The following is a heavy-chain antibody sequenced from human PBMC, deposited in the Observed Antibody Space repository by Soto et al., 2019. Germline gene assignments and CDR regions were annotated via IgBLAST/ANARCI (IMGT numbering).Heavy chain of an antibody. D-gene: IGHD2-15*01. CDR1: GGSISSYY. Sequence: QVQLQESGPGLVKPSETLSLTCTVSGGSISSYYWSWIRQPPGRGLEWIGYIYYSGSTNYNPSLKRRVIISVDTSKNQFSLKLSSVTAADTAVYYCARRYGAAFDYWGQGTLVTVSS. V-gene: IGHV4-59*01. CDR2: IYYSGST. J-gene: IGHJ4*02. CDR3: ARRYGAAFDY.